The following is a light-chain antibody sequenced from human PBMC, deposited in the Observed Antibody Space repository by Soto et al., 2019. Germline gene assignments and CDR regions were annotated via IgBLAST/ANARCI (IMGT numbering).Light chain of an antibody. CDR1: QGISSY. Sequence: IQMTQSPSTLSASVGDRVTISCRASQGISSYLAWYQQKPGKAHKLLLFAASNLQSRFSSRFSGSGSGTDFTLTISRLQPEDFATYYCLQLYNFSWTFGQGTPVDI. CDR2: AAS. J-gene: IGKJ1*01. CDR3: LQLYNFSWT. V-gene: IGKV1-6*01.